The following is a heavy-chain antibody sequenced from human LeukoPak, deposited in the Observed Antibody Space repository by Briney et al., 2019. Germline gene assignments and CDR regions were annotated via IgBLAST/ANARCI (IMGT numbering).Heavy chain of an antibody. CDR1: GFTVNSNY. Sequence: GSLRLSCAASGFTVNSNYMSWVRQAPGKGLEWVSAISGSGGSTYYADSVKGRFTISRDNSKNTLYLQMNSLRAEDTAVYYCAKDIAVAGMGYFDYWGQGTLVTVSS. J-gene: IGHJ4*02. V-gene: IGHV3-23*01. CDR2: ISGSGGST. CDR3: AKDIAVAGMGYFDY. D-gene: IGHD6-19*01.